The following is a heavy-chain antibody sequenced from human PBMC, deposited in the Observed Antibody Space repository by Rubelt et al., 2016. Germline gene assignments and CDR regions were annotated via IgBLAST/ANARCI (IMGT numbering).Heavy chain of an antibody. Sequence: QVQLQQWGAGLLKPSETLSLTCAVYAGSFSGYYWSWIRQPPGKGLEWIGEINHSGYTNYNPSLGCRVTISVDTSKNQSSLHLGAVTAADTAVYDCARGRMPDGWYPYCFDYWGQGILVTVSS. CDR2: INHSGYT. CDR1: AGSFSGYY. J-gene: IGHJ4*02. V-gene: IGHV4-34*01. CDR3: ARGRMPDGWYPYCFDY. D-gene: IGHD6-19*01.